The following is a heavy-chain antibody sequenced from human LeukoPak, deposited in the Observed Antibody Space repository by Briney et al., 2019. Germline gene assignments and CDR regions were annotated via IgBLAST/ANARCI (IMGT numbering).Heavy chain of an antibody. CDR3: SSRAIVGATDFDY. CDR2: IRSKAYGGTT. V-gene: IGHV3-49*04. D-gene: IGHD1-26*01. Sequence: GRSLRLSCTASGFTFGDYAMSWVRQAPGKGLEWVGFIRSKAYGGTTEYAASVKGRFTISRDDSKSIAYLQMNSLKTEDTAVYYCSSRAIVGATDFDYWGQGTLVTVSS. J-gene: IGHJ4*02. CDR1: GFTFGDYA.